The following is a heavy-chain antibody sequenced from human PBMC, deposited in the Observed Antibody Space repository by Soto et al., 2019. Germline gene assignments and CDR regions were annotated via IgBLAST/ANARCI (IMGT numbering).Heavy chain of an antibody. CDR1: GGSISSGDYY. CDR2: IYYSGST. Sequence: QVQLQESGPGLVKPSQTLSLTCTVSGGSISSGDYYRSWIRQPPGKGLEWIGSIYYSGSTYYNPSLKXRXTXSXXTSKTQFSLKLNSVTAADTAVYYCASRHSSPYFDYWGQGTLVTVSS. V-gene: IGHV4-30-4*01. J-gene: IGHJ4*02. D-gene: IGHD6-13*01. CDR3: ASRHSSPYFDY.